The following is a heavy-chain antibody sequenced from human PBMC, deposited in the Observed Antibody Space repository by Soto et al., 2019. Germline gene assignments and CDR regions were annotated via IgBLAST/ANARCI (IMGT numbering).Heavy chain of an antibody. Sequence: ASVKVSCKASGYTFSDYYIHWVRQAPRQGLEWMGWINPNSGGTKYAPKFQGGVTMTRDTSITTAYMELSRLRSGDTAVYYCAREPATAKPEGVDFWGQGTLVTVSS. CDR2: INPNSGGT. D-gene: IGHD1-1*01. CDR1: GYTFSDYY. CDR3: AREPATAKPEGVDF. J-gene: IGHJ4*02. V-gene: IGHV1-2*02.